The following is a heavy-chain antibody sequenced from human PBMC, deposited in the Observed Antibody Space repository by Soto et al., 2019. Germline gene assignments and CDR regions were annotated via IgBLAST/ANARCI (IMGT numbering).Heavy chain of an antibody. Sequence: ASVKVSCKASGYTFSDYYIHWVRQAPRQGLEWMGWINPNSGGTKYAPKFQGGVTMTRDTSITTAYMELSRLRSGDTAVYYCAREPATAKPEGVDFWGQGTLVTVSS. CDR2: INPNSGGT. D-gene: IGHD1-1*01. CDR1: GYTFSDYY. CDR3: AREPATAKPEGVDF. J-gene: IGHJ4*02. V-gene: IGHV1-2*02.